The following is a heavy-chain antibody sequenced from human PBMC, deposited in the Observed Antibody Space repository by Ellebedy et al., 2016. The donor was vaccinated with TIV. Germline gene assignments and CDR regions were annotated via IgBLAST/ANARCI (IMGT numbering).Heavy chain of an antibody. CDR1: GGSISSSSYY. CDR2: IYYSGST. V-gene: IGHV4-39*01. Sequence: GSLRLXCTVSGGSISSSSYYWGWIRQPPGKGLEWIGSIYYSGSTYYNPSLKSRVTISVDTSKNQFSLKLSSVTAADTAVYYCARTPEMATTDYFDYWGQGTLVTVSS. CDR3: ARTPEMATTDYFDY. D-gene: IGHD5-24*01. J-gene: IGHJ4*02.